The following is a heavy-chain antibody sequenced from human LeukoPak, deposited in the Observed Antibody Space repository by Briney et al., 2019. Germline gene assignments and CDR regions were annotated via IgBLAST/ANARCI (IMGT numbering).Heavy chain of an antibody. Sequence: GRSLRLSCAASGFTFSSYGMHWVRQAPGKGLEWVAVIWYDGSNKYYADSVKGRFTISRDNSKNTLYLQMNSLRAEDTAVYYCAREGSSGWYEFWFDPWGQGTLVTVSS. CDR1: GFTFSSYG. CDR3: AREGSSGWYEFWFDP. CDR2: IWYDGSNK. D-gene: IGHD6-19*01. V-gene: IGHV3-33*01. J-gene: IGHJ5*02.